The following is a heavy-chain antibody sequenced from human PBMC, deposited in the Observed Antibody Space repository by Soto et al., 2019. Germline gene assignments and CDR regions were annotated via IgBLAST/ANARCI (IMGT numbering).Heavy chain of an antibody. CDR2: VNPIVSMS. CDR3: ARENIVVVTASDY. J-gene: IGHJ4*02. CDR1: GDTFNFYS. Sequence: SVKVSCKASGDTFNFYSINWVRQAPGLGLEWMGRVNPIVSMSNYAQKFQGRVTMTADKSTSTAYMELSSLRSEDTAIYYCARENIVVVTASDYWGQGTLVTVSS. D-gene: IGHD2-21*02. V-gene: IGHV1-69*04.